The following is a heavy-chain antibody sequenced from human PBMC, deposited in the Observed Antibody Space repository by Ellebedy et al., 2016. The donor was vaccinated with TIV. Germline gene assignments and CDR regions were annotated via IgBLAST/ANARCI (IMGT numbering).Heavy chain of an antibody. CDR2: IYYSGST. CDR1: GGSISSYY. Sequence: GSLRLXXTVSGGSISSYYWSWIQQPPGKGLEWIGYIYYSGSTNYNPSLKSRVTISVDTSKNQFSLKLSSVTAADTAVYYCARHYCSSTSCYYVYYFDYWGQGTLVTVSS. J-gene: IGHJ4*02. D-gene: IGHD2-2*01. V-gene: IGHV4-59*13. CDR3: ARHYCSSTSCYYVYYFDY.